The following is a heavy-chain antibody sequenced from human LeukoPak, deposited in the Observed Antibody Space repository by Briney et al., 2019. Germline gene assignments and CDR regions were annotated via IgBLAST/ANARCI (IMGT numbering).Heavy chain of an antibody. CDR1: GFTFSNYW. V-gene: IGHV3-7*01. D-gene: IGHD6-13*01. Sequence: GGSLRLSCAASGFTFSNYWMSWVRQAPGKGLEWVANIKQDGSEKYYVDSVKGRFTISRDNAKNSLYLQMNSLRAEDTAVYYCARGIAAAGTPFDYWGQGTLVTVSS. J-gene: IGHJ4*02. CDR3: ARGIAAAGTPFDY. CDR2: IKQDGSEK.